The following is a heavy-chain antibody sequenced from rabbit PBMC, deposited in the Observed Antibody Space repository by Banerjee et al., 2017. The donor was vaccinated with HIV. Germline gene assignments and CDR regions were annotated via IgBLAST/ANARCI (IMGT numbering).Heavy chain of an antibody. D-gene: IGHD1-1*01. Sequence: QEQLEESGGDLVKPEGFLTLTCTASGFSFSSSYWICWVRQAPGKGLEWIACIYTGSSGSTYYASWAKGRFTITRSTSLNTVTLQMTSLTAADTATYFCASGSGGYAFDLWGPGTLVTVS. V-gene: IGHV1S45*01. CDR2: IYTGSSGST. CDR1: GFSFSSSYW. CDR3: ASGSGGYAFDL. J-gene: IGHJ4*01.